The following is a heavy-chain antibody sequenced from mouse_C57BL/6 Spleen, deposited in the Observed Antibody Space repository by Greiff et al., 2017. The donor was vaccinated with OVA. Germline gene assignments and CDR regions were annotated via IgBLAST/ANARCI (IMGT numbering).Heavy chain of an antibody. J-gene: IGHJ2*01. V-gene: IGHV1-55*01. CDR1: GYTFTSYW. Sequence: QVQLQQPGAELVKPGASVKMSCKASGYTFTSYWITWVKQRPGQGLEWIGDIYPGSGSTNYNEKFKSKATLTVDTSSSTAYMQLSSLTSEDSAVYYCAKLITTVAYFDYWGQGTTLTVSS. CDR3: AKLITTVAYFDY. D-gene: IGHD1-1*01. CDR2: IYPGSGST.